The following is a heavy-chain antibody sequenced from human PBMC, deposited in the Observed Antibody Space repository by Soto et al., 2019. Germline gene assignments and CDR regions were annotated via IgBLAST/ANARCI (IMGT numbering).Heavy chain of an antibody. J-gene: IGHJ3*02. CDR1: GFTFSSYP. D-gene: IGHD5-12*01. CDR2: ISGSGGST. Sequence: GSLRLSCAASGFTFSSYPMSWVRQAPGKGLEWVSAISGSGGSTYYADSVKGRFTISRDNSKNTLYLQMNSLRAEDTAVYYCAKALRGATTVNDAFDIWGQGTMVTVSS. CDR3: AKALRGATTVNDAFDI. V-gene: IGHV3-23*01.